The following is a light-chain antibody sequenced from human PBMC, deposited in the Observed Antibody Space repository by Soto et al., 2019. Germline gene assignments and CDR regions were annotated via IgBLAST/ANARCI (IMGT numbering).Light chain of an antibody. Sequence: EIVMTQSPATLSVSPGERATLSCRASQSVSSNLAWYQQKPGQAPRLLIYGASTRATGIPARFSGSGSGTELTLTLSSLKSEDFAVYYCQQYNNWPPMAFGQGTKVEIK. CDR2: GAS. CDR1: QSVSSN. CDR3: QQYNNWPPMA. J-gene: IGKJ1*01. V-gene: IGKV3-15*01.